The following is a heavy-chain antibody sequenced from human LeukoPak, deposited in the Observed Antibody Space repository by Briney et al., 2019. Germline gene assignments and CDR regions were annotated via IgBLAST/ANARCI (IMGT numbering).Heavy chain of an antibody. CDR3: AKDALDIVVVPAAIGYYYYYMDV. D-gene: IGHD2-2*01. CDR2: ISWNSGSI. V-gene: IGHV3-9*01. J-gene: IGHJ6*03. CDR1: GFTFDDYA. Sequence: GRSLRLSCAASGFTFDDYAMHWVRQAPGKGLEWVSGISWNSGSIGYADSVKGRFTISRDNAKNSLYLQMNSLRAEDTALYYCAKDALDIVVVPAAIGYYYYYMDVWGKGTTVTVSS.